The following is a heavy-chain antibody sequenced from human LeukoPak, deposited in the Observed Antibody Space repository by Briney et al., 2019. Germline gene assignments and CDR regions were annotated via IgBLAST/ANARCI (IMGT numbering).Heavy chain of an antibody. CDR3: ARDYSSSYYFDT. CDR2: IHYSGST. D-gene: IGHD6-6*01. J-gene: IGHJ4*02. CDR1: GGSISSYY. V-gene: IGHV4-59*01. Sequence: SETLSLTCTVSGGSISSYYWSWIRPPPGKGLEWIGYIHYSGSTNYNPSLKSRVTISEDTSKNQFPLKLTSVTAADTAVYYCARDYSSSYYFDTWGQGTLVTVSS.